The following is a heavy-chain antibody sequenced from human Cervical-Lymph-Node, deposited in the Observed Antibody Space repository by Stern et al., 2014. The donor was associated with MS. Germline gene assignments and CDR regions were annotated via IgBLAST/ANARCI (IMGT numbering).Heavy chain of an antibody. V-gene: IGHV1-8*01. CDR3: ATTSDIPHYYYYGMDV. D-gene: IGHD2-21*01. CDR2: MKPNSGNT. J-gene: IGHJ6*02. CDR1: GYTFTSYD. Sequence: QVQLVQSGAEVKKPGASVKVSCKASGYTFTSYDINWVRQAPGQGLEWMGWMKPNSGNTGYAQKFQGRVTMTRNSSISTAYMELSSLRSEDTAVYYCATTSDIPHYYYYGMDVWGQGTTVTVSS.